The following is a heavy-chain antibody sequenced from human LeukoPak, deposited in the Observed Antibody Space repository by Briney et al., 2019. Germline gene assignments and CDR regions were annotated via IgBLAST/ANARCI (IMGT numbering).Heavy chain of an antibody. CDR1: GFSNSDHY. V-gene: IGHV3-72*01. CDR3: TRVRHGDYFDY. Sequence: GGALRLSCAASGFSNSDHYMDWGRQAAGKGLEWVGRVRNKPNDYTTDYGTSVKGRFTISRDDSKNSLYLQMNSLTSEATAVYYCTRVRHGDYFDYWGQGTLVSVSS. J-gene: IGHJ4*02. D-gene: IGHD4-17*01. CDR2: VRNKPNDYTT.